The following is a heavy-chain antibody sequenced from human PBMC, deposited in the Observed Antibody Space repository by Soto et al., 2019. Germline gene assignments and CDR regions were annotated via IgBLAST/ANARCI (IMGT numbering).Heavy chain of an antibody. J-gene: IGHJ4*02. Sequence: SETLSLTCIVSGDSITRYYWSWIRQSPGKGPEWIGYVYHSGTTNYNPSLENRVTISLDTSKNQFSLKLNSVTAADTAVYYCARALTPDFWGGFDYWGQGTLVTVSS. CDR1: GDSITRYY. CDR2: VYHSGTT. CDR3: ARALTPDFWGGFDY. V-gene: IGHV4-59*01. D-gene: IGHD3-3*01.